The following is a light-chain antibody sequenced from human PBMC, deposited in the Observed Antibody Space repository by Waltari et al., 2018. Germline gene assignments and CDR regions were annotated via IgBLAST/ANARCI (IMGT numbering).Light chain of an antibody. J-gene: IGLJ2*01. CDR1: SSDGGGYNY. V-gene: IGLV2-14*03. CDR2: DVS. Sequence: QSALTQPASVSGSPGQSITISCTGTSSDGGGYNYVSWYQQHPGKAPKLMIYDVSNRPSGVSKRFSGSKSGNTASLTISGLQAEDEADYYCSSYTSSYVVFGGGTKLTVL. CDR3: SSYTSSYVV.